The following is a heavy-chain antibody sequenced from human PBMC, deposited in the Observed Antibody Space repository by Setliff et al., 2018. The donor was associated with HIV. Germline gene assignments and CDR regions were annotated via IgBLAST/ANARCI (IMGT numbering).Heavy chain of an antibody. D-gene: IGHD1-1*01. Sequence: GESLKISCAASGFNFISYTMNWVRQAPGKGLEWVASISSSSYIKYADSLKGRFTISRDNARNSLYLQMNSLRAEDTAIYYCVRDTITATGLGWGQGTLVTVSS. V-gene: IGHV3-21*01. CDR2: ISSSSYI. CDR3: VRDTITATGLG. CDR1: GFNFISYT. J-gene: IGHJ4*02.